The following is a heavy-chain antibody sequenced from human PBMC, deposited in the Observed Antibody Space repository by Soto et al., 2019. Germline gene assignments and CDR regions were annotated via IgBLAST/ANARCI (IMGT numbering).Heavy chain of an antibody. D-gene: IGHD2-15*01. J-gene: IGHJ5*02. CDR3: ARGEGYCSGGACYRWFDP. V-gene: IGHV1-3*01. CDR1: GSTFNKYA. CDR2: INAGNGNT. Sequence: ASVKVSCKASGSTFNKYAIHWVRQAPGQRLEWMGWINAGNGNTKYSQKFQGRVTFTRDTSASSAYMELSSLRSEDTAVYYCARGEGYCSGGACYRWFDPWGQGNLVTVSS.